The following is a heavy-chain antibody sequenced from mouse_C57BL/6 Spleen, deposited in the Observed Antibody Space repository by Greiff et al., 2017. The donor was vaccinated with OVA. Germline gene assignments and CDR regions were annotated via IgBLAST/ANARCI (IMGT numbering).Heavy chain of an antibody. CDR3: ARDRGPGDAMDY. V-gene: IGHV5-4*01. CDR1: GFTFSSYA. CDR2: ISDGGSYT. J-gene: IGHJ4*01. Sequence: EVQGVESGGGLVKPGGSLKLSCAASGFTFSSYAMSWVRQTPEKRLEWVATISDGGSYTYYPDNVKGRFTISRDNAKNNLYLQMSHLKSEDTAMYYCARDRGPGDAMDYWGQGTSVTVSS.